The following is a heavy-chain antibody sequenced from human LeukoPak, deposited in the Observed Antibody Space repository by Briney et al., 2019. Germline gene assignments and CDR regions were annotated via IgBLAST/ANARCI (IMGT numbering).Heavy chain of an antibody. Sequence: PSETLSLTCTVSGGSISSYYWSWIRQPPGKGLEWIGYIYYSGSTNYSPSLKSRVTISVDTSKNQSSLKLSSVTAADTAVYYCARGKRWELHAFDIWGQGTMVTVSS. CDR1: GGSISSYY. CDR2: IYYSGST. V-gene: IGHV4-59*01. J-gene: IGHJ3*02. D-gene: IGHD1-26*01. CDR3: ARGKRWELHAFDI.